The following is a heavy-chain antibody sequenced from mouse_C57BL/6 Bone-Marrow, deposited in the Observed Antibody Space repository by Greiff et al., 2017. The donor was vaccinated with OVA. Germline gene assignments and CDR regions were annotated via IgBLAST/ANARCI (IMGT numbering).Heavy chain of an antibody. V-gene: IGHV1-22*01. J-gene: IGHJ3*01. Sequence: EVKLQESGPELVKPGASVKMSCKASGYTFTDYNMHWVKQSHGKSLEWIGYINPNNGGTSYNQKFKGKATLTVNKSSSTAYMELRGLTSEDSAVYYCARGGYDYDGDPWFAYWGQGTLVTVSA. CDR1: GYTFTDYN. D-gene: IGHD2-4*01. CDR2: INPNNGGT. CDR3: ARGGYDYDGDPWFAY.